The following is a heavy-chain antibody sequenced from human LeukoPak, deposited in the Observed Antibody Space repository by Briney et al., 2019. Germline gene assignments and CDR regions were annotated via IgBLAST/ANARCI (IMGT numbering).Heavy chain of an antibody. J-gene: IGHJ4*02. V-gene: IGHV3-30*18. CDR3: AKDPPTIAGQLVYFDY. D-gene: IGHD6-6*01. CDR2: ISYDGSNK. CDR1: GFTFSSYG. Sequence: PGGSLRLSCAASGFTFSSYGMHWVRQAPGKGLEWVAVISYDGSNKYYADSVKGRFTISRDNSKNTLYLQMNSLRAEDTAVYYCAKDPPTIAGQLVYFDYWGQGTLVTVSS.